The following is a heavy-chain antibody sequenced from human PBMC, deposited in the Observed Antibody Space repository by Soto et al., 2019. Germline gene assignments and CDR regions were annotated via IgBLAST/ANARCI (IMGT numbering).Heavy chain of an antibody. CDR1: GFTFTSSA. CDR3: AALRYYDSSGYSDY. Sequence: QMQLVQSGPEVKKPGTSVKVSCKASGFTFTSSAAQWVRQARGQRLEWIGWIVVGSGNTNYAQKFQERVTITRDMSTSTAYMELSSLRSEDTAVYYCAALRYYDSSGYSDYWGQGTLVTVSS. V-gene: IGHV1-58*01. CDR2: IVVGSGNT. D-gene: IGHD3-22*01. J-gene: IGHJ4*02.